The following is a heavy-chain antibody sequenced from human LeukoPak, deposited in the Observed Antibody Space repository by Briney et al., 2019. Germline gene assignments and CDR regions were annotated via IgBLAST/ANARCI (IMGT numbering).Heavy chain of an antibody. CDR1: GFTVSSDS. CDR3: ARGIRMDV. V-gene: IGHV3-21*01. Sequence: PGGSLRLSCTVSGFTVSSDSMSWVRQAPGKGLEWVSSISSSSSYIYYADSVKGRFTISRDNAKNSLYLQMNSLRAEDTAVYYCARGIRMDVWGKGTTVTISS. J-gene: IGHJ6*04. CDR2: ISSSSSYI. D-gene: IGHD2-15*01.